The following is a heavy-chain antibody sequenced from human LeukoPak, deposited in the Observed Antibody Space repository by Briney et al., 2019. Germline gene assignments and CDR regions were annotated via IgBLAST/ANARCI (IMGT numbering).Heavy chain of an antibody. Sequence: PSQTLSLTCSVSGGSMRSDSSFWSWIRQPAGKGLERIGRIYATGNTNYNPSLEGRFTISVDTSKNHFSLELTSVTAADTAVYYCARELGSDYGGYSPWGQGTLVTVSS. CDR2: IYATGNT. CDR3: ARELGSDYGGYSP. D-gene: IGHD4-23*01. V-gene: IGHV4-61*02. J-gene: IGHJ5*02. CDR1: GGSMRSDSSF.